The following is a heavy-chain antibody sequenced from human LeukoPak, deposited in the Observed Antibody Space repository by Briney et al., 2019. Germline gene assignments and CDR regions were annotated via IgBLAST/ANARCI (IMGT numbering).Heavy chain of an antibody. CDR2: ISSSGSTI. D-gene: IGHD6-13*01. CDR3: AREIKGGSKTGYSSSWYLRWFDP. Sequence: GGSLRLSCAASGFTFSDYYLSWIRQAPGKGLEWVSYISSSGSTIYYADSVKGRFTISRDNAKNSLYLQMNSLRAEDTAVYYCAREIKGGSKTGYSSSWYLRWFDPWGQGTLVTVSS. J-gene: IGHJ5*02. V-gene: IGHV3-11*04. CDR1: GFTFSDYY.